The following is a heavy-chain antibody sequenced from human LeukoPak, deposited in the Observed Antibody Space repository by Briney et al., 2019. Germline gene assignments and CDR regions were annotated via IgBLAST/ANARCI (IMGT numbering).Heavy chain of an antibody. Sequence: PSQTLSLTCTVSGGSISSGDYYWSWIRQPPGKGLEWIGYIYYNGSTYYNPSLKSRVTISVDTSKNQFSLKLSSVTAADTAVYYCAREYQLLWAGYFDLWGRGTLVTVSS. D-gene: IGHD2-2*01. V-gene: IGHV4-30-4*01. CDR3: AREYQLLWAGYFDL. CDR2: IYYNGST. J-gene: IGHJ2*01. CDR1: GGSISSGDYY.